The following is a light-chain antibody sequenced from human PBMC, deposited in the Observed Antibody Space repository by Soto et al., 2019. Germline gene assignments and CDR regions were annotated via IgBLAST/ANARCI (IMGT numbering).Light chain of an antibody. V-gene: IGKV3-20*01. CDR2: GAS. J-gene: IGKJ1*01. CDR1: QSVGSN. CDR3: QQYGSSPLWT. Sequence: EIVMTQSPATLSVSPGERATLSCRASQSVGSNLAWYQQKPGQAPRLLIYGASSRATGIPDRFSGSGSGTDFTLTISRLEPEDFAVYYCQQYGSSPLWTFGQGTKVDIK.